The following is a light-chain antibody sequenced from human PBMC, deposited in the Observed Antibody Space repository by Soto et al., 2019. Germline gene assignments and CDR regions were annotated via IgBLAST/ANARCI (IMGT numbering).Light chain of an antibody. Sequence: EIVLKQSPGTLSLSLVERGTLSCRASQSVSSNFLAWYRQKPGQAPRLLIYGASSRAAGIPDRFSGSGSGTDFTLTISRLEPEDVAVYYCQQYGNSPRTFGQGTKVDIK. CDR3: QQYGNSPRT. V-gene: IGKV3-20*01. CDR1: QSVSSNF. J-gene: IGKJ1*01. CDR2: GAS.